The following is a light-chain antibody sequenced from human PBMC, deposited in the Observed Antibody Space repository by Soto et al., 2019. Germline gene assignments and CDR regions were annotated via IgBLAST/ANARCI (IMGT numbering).Light chain of an antibody. Sequence: IVLTQSPGTLSLSPGERATLSCRASQSVSSSYLAWYQQKPGQAPRLLIYVASSRATGIPDRFSGSGSGTDFTLTISRLEPEDLAVYYCQQYGSSRTLGQGTKVEIK. CDR2: VAS. CDR1: QSVSSSY. J-gene: IGKJ1*01. V-gene: IGKV3-20*01. CDR3: QQYGSSRT.